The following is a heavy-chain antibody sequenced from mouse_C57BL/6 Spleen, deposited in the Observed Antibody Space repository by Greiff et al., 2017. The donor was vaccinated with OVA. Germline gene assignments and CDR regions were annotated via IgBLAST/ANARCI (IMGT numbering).Heavy chain of an antibody. CDR1: GFTFTDYY. CDR3: ARSDGYYWFAY. V-gene: IGHV7-3*01. Sequence: EVQRVESGGGLVQPGGSLSLSCAASGFTFTDYYMSWVRQPPGKALEWLGFIRNKANGYTTEYSASVKGRFTISRDNSQSILYLQMNALRAEDSATYYCARSDGYYWFAYWGQGTLVTVSA. J-gene: IGHJ3*01. CDR2: IRNKANGYTT. D-gene: IGHD2-3*01.